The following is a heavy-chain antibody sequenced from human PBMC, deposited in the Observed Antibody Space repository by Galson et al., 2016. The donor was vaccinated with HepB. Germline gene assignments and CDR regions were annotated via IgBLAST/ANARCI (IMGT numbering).Heavy chain of an antibody. Sequence: PALVKPTQTLTLTCTFSGFSLNTGLGVARLRQPLGKAPEWLALIYWNDDKRYSPFLKSRLTITKDTSKSQVVLTMTNMDSVDTGTYYCAHTAPLGLEFSRDHFDYWGQGTLVTVSS. CDR2: IYWNDDK. J-gene: IGHJ4*02. V-gene: IGHV2-5*01. D-gene: IGHD3-16*01. CDR1: GFSLNTGLG. CDR3: AHTAPLGLEFSRDHFDY.